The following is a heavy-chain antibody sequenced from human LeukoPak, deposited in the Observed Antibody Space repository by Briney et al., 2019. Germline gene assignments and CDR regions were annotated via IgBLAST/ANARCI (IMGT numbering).Heavy chain of an antibody. CDR1: GYTFTSYG. Sequence: ASVKVSCKASGYTFTSYGISWVRQAPGQGLEWMGWISAYNGNTNYAQKLQGRVTMTTDTSTSTAYMELRSLRSDDTAAYYRARDCSSTSCYDYYGMDVWGQGTTVTVSS. D-gene: IGHD2-2*01. CDR3: ARDCSSTSCYDYYGMDV. J-gene: IGHJ6*02. CDR2: ISAYNGNT. V-gene: IGHV1-18*01.